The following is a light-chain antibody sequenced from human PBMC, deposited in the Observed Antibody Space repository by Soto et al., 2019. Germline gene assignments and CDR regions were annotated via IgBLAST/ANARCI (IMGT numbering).Light chain of an antibody. J-gene: IGLJ2*01. Sequence: QSALTQPPSASGSPGQSVTISCAGISSDIGGYDFVSWYQQHPGKAPKLLIYEVYKRPSGVPARFSGSKSGNTASLTVAGLQADDEAYYHCSSYADGNSVVFGGGTKLTVL. CDR2: EVY. CDR3: SSYADGNSVV. V-gene: IGLV2-8*01. CDR1: SSDIGGYDF.